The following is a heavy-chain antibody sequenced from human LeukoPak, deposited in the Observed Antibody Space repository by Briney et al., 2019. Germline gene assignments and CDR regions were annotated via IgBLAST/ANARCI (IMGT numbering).Heavy chain of an antibody. J-gene: IGHJ6*03. CDR3: ARVDRSHFYLDV. CDR1: GGTFSSYT. CDR2: IMPLFNTA. V-gene: IGHV1-69*05. Sequence: SVKVSCKASGGTFSSYTITWVRHAPGQGLEWVGGIMPLFNTANYAQQFQGRVTMTTDESTSTAYLELRSLRFEDTAMYYCARVDRSHFYLDVWGKGTTVTVSS.